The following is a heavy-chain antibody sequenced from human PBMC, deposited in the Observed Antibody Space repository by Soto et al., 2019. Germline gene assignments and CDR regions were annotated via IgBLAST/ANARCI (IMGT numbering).Heavy chain of an antibody. V-gene: IGHV3-23*01. CDR1: GFTFSSYA. D-gene: IGHD3-10*01. Sequence: GGSLKVSCAASGFTFSSYAMSWVRQAPGKGLEWVSAISGSGGSTYYADSVKGRFTISRDNSKNTLYLQMNSLRAEDTAVYYCAKAPPLRGVAWDVWGQGTTVTVSS. CDR2: ISGSGGST. CDR3: AKAPPLRGVAWDV. J-gene: IGHJ6*02.